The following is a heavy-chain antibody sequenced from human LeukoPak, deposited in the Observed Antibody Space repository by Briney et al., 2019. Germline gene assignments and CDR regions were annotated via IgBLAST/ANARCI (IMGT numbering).Heavy chain of an antibody. D-gene: IGHD6-13*01. Sequence: GGSLRLSCAASGFTFSSYSMNWVRQAPGKGLEWVSSISSSSYIYYADSVKGRFTISRDNAKNSLYLQMNSLRAEDTAVYYCARARLYSSSWYVPLGDYWGQGTLVTVSS. CDR2: ISSSSYI. CDR3: ARARLYSSSWYVPLGDY. CDR1: GFTFSSYS. J-gene: IGHJ4*02. V-gene: IGHV3-21*01.